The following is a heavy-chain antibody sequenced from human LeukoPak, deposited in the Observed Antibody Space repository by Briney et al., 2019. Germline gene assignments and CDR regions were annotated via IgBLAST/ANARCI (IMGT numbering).Heavy chain of an antibody. J-gene: IGHJ5*02. Sequence: PSETLSLTCAVSGGSIGSGGYSWNWIRQPPGKGLEWIGYIYYSGSTYYNPSLKSRVTISVDTSKNQFSLKLSSVTAADTAVYYCARQAFESSSWFSYWFDPWGQGTLVTVSS. CDR1: GGSIGSGGYS. D-gene: IGHD6-13*01. V-gene: IGHV4-30-4*07. CDR3: ARQAFESSSWFSYWFDP. CDR2: IYYSGST.